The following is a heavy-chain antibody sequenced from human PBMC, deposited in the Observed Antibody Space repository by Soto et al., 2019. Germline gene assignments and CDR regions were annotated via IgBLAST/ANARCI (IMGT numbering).Heavy chain of an antibody. Sequence: QMQLQESGPELVKPSQTLSLICTVSGYSMTSGSYYWSWIRHLPGKGLEWIGYIYYSGGTQFNPSLKSRVSMSVDTSKNQFSLRLSSVTAADTAVYYCATLLGSHQHYFFGIDVWGQGTTVTVSS. D-gene: IGHD2-2*01. V-gene: IGHV4-31*03. CDR3: ATLLGSHQHYFFGIDV. CDR2: IYYSGGT. CDR1: GYSMTSGSYY. J-gene: IGHJ6*02.